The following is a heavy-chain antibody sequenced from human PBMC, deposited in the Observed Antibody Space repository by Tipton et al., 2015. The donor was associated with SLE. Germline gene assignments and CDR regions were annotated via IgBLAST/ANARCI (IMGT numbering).Heavy chain of an antibody. Sequence: SLRLSCAASGFTFSSFWMHWVRQAPGKGLVWVARIFSDGSRTNYADSVQGRFTISRDNAKNTLYLLLNSLRAEDTAVYYCARGDYVGYYLDYWGQGTLVTVSS. D-gene: IGHD3-10*02. CDR2: IFSDGSRT. V-gene: IGHV3-74*01. J-gene: IGHJ4*02. CDR1: GFTFSSFW. CDR3: ARGDYVGYYLDY.